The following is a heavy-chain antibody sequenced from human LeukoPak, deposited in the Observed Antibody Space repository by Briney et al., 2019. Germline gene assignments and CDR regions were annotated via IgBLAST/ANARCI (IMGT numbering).Heavy chain of an antibody. D-gene: IGHD5-12*01. CDR1: GFTFSTYW. Sequence: GGSLRLSCAASGFTFSTYWMIWVRQAPGKGLEWVANIKEDGSAKNYEDSVKGRFTISRDNAKNSLYLQMNSLRDEDTAVYYCARNIVATIFGSDAFDIWGQGTMVTVSS. V-gene: IGHV3-7*02. CDR3: ARNIVATIFGSDAFDI. CDR2: IKEDGSAK. J-gene: IGHJ3*02.